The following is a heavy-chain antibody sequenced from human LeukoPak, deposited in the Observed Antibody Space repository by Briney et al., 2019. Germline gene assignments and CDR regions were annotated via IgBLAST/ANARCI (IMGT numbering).Heavy chain of an antibody. V-gene: IGHV3-21*01. CDR3: ARAATLYCSGGSCLDY. D-gene: IGHD2-15*01. J-gene: IGHJ4*02. Sequence: GGSLRLSCAASGFTFSSYSMNWVRQAPGKGLEWVSSISSSSSYIYYADSVKGRFTISRDNSKNTLYLQMNSLRAEDTAVYYCARAATLYCSGGSCLDYWGQGTLVTVSS. CDR2: ISSSSSYI. CDR1: GFTFSSYS.